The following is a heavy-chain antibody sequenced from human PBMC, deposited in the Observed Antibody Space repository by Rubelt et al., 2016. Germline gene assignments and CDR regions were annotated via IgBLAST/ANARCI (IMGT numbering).Heavy chain of an antibody. CDR3: ARTKYQLLPYDY. D-gene: IGHD2-2*01. J-gene: IGHJ4*02. Sequence: NWWSWVRQPPGKGLEWIGEIYHSGSTNYNPSLKSRVTISVDTSKNQFSLKLSSVTAADTAVYYCARTKYQLLPYDYWGQGTLVTVSS. V-gene: IGHV4-4*02. CDR1: NW. CDR2: IYHSGST.